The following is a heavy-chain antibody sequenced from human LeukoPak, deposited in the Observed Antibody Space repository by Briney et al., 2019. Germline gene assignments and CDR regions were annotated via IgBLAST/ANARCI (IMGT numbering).Heavy chain of an antibody. J-gene: IGHJ5*02. V-gene: IGHV3-30*04. CDR1: GFTFSSYA. CDR2: ISYDGSNK. Sequence: GGSLRLSCAASGFTFSSYAMHWVRQAPGKGLEWVAVISYDGSNKYYADSVKGRFTISRDNSKNTLYLQMNSLRAEDTAVYYCARGERWFDPWGQGTLVTVSS. CDR3: ARGERWFDP.